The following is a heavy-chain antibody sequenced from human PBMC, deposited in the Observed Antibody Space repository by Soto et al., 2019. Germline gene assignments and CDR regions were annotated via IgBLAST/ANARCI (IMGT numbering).Heavy chain of an antibody. D-gene: IGHD5-12*01. CDR1: GYAFTTYG. Sequence: QVHLVQSGAEVKKPGASVKVSCQASGYAFTTYGITWVRQAPGQGLEWMGWISANNGNTNYAQKLQGRVTVTRDTSASTAYRGLRSLRSDGTSVEYCARGGYGDYWGQGALVTVSS. V-gene: IGHV1-18*01. CDR2: ISANNGNT. J-gene: IGHJ4*02. CDR3: ARGGYGDY.